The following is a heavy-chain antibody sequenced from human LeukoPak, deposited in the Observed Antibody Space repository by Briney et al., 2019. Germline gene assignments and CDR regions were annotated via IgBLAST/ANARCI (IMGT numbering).Heavy chain of an antibody. CDR3: ARIGYSSSSNDY. D-gene: IGHD6-6*01. CDR2: IKQDGSVK. Sequence: GGSLRLSCAASGFTFSSYAMSWVRQAPGKGLEWVANIKQDGSVKYYVDSVKGRFTISRDNAKNSLYLQMNSLRAEDTAVYYCARIGYSSSSNDYWGQGTLVIVSS. J-gene: IGHJ4*02. V-gene: IGHV3-7*01. CDR1: GFTFSSYA.